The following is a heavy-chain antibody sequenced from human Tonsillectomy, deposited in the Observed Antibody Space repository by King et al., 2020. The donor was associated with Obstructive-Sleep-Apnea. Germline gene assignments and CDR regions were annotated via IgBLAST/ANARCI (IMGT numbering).Heavy chain of an antibody. Sequence: VQLVESGGGVVQPGRSLRLSRAASGFTFSSYAMHWVRQAPGKGLEWVAVISYDGSNKYYADSVKGRFTISRDNSKNTLYLQMNSLRAEDTAVYYCARDQGYYGSGSYWARHRLYGMDVWGQGTTVTVSS. CDR2: ISYDGSNK. J-gene: IGHJ6*02. V-gene: IGHV3-30-3*01. CDR1: GFTFSSYA. CDR3: ARDQGYYGSGSYWARHRLYGMDV. D-gene: IGHD3-10*01.